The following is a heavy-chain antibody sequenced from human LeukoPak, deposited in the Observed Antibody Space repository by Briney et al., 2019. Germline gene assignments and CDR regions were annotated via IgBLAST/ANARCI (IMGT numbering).Heavy chain of an antibody. CDR2: IYSGGST. CDR3: ARGAVPDSATSELQIDY. D-gene: IGHD2-15*01. J-gene: IGHJ4*02. CDR1: GFTVSSNY. V-gene: IGHV3-66*01. Sequence: PGGSLRLPCAASGFTVSSNYMSWVRQAPGKGLEWVSVIYSGGSTYYADSVKGRFTISRDNSKNTLYLQMNSLRAEDTAVYYCARGAVPDSATSELQIDYWGQGTLVTVSS.